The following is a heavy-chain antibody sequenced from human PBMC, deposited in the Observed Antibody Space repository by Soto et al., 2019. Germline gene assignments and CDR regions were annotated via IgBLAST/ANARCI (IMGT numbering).Heavy chain of an antibody. V-gene: IGHV1-69*13. CDR3: ARGPNWNARYYYYGMDV. D-gene: IGHD1-1*01. CDR2: IVPIYGIP. CDR1: GGTFNTHA. J-gene: IGHJ6*02. Sequence: ASVKVSCKTSGGTFNTHAISWVRQAPGHGFEWMGGIVPIYGIPSHAQKFQGRVTITADEPTTTVYTELSSLRSDDTAVYYCARGPNWNARYYYYGMDVWGQGTTVTVSS.